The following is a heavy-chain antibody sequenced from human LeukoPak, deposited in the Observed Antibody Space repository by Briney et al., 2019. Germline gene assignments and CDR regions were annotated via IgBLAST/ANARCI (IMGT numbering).Heavy chain of an antibody. Sequence: RGSLRLSCAASGFTFSSYWMHWVRQAPGKGLVWVSRINSDGSSTSYADSVKGRFTISRDNAKNTLYLQMNSLRAEDTAVYYCARGYDILTGYYIRYYYYGMDVWGQGTTVTVSS. D-gene: IGHD3-9*01. CDR1: GFTFSSYW. V-gene: IGHV3-74*01. CDR2: INSDGSST. CDR3: ARGYDILTGYYIRYYYYGMDV. J-gene: IGHJ6*02.